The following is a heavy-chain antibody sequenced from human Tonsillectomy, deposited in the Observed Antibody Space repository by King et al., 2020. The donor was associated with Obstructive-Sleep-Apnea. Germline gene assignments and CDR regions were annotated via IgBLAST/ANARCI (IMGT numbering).Heavy chain of an antibody. Sequence: VQLVESGGGLVQPGGSLRLSCAASGFTFSSYSMNWVRQAPGKGLEWVSFISSNSSTIYYADSVKGRFTISRDNAKNSLYLQMNSLRAEDTAVYYCARDPDYWGQGTLVTVSS. CDR2: ISSNSSTI. V-gene: IGHV3-48*04. CDR3: ARDPDY. J-gene: IGHJ4*02. CDR1: GFTFSSYS.